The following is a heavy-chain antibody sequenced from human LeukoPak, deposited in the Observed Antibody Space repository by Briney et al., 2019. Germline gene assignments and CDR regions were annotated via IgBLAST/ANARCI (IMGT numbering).Heavy chain of an antibody. CDR3: ARVVLHSIAVAGEEPYYYYYMDV. CDR2: IYTSGST. V-gene: IGHV4-4*07. CDR1: GGSISSYY. D-gene: IGHD6-19*01. J-gene: IGHJ6*03. Sequence: SETLSLTCTVSGGSISSYYWSWIRQPAGKGLEWIGRIYTSGSTNYNPSLKSRVTMSVDTSKNQFSLKLSSVTAADTAVYYCARVVLHSIAVAGEEPYYYYYMDVWGKGTTVTISS.